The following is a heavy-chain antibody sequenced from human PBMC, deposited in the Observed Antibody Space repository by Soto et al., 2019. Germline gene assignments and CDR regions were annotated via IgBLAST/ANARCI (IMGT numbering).Heavy chain of an antibody. CDR1: GDSISRSHW. CDR2: NSHSGIT. V-gene: IGHV4-4*02. CDR3: ARVRYDRSGVDH. D-gene: IGHD3-22*01. Sequence: QVQLQESGPGLVRPSGALSLTCAVSGDSISRSHWWRWVRQSPGKGLEWIGKNSHSGITNCNPALTSHITTSADKSKNRRSLKLASVTAAGTAVYYGARVRYDRSGVDHWGQGTLVSVSS. J-gene: IGHJ4*02.